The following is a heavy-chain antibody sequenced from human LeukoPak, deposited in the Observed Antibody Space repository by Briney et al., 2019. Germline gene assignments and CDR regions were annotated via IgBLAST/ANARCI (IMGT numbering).Heavy chain of an antibody. CDR3: ARGNWAEDGYFDY. J-gene: IGHJ4*02. CDR2: ISSSGSTI. D-gene: IGHD7-27*01. Sequence: GGSPRLSCAASGFTFSSYEMNWVRQAPGKGLEWVSYISSSGSTIYYADSVKGRFTISRDNPKNSMYLQMNSLRAEDTAVYYCARGNWAEDGYFDYWGQGTLVTVSS. CDR1: GFTFSSYE. V-gene: IGHV3-48*03.